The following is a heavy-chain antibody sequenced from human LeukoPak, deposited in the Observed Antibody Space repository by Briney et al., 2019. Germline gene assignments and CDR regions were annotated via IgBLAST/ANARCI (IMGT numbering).Heavy chain of an antibody. CDR3: ARGYGSGSYFVY. CDR1: GGSSSGYY. Sequence: PSETLSLTCAVYGGSSSGYYWSWIRQPPGKGLEWIGEINQSGSTNQNPSLKSRVTISIDTSKNQFSLKLSSMTAADTAVYYCARGYGSGSYFVYWGQGTLVTVSS. J-gene: IGHJ4*02. V-gene: IGHV4-34*01. D-gene: IGHD3-10*01. CDR2: INQSGST.